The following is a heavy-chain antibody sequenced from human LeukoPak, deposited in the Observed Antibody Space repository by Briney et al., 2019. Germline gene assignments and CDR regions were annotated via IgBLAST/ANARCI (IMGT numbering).Heavy chain of an antibody. J-gene: IGHJ4*02. V-gene: IGHV3-30*18. Sequence: PGGSLRLSCAASGFTFSSYGMHWVRQAPGKGLEWVAVISYDGFNPYYADPVKGRFTISRDNSKNTLWLQMNSLRAEDTAVYYCAKVKEMYSSGSYYFDYWGQGTLVTVSS. D-gene: IGHD6-19*01. CDR2: ISYDGFNP. CDR1: GFTFSSYG. CDR3: AKVKEMYSSGSYYFDY.